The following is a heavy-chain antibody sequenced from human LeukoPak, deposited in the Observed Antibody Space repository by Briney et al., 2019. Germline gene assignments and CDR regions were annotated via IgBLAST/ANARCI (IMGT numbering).Heavy chain of an antibody. V-gene: IGHV4-34*01. CDR3: ARHVCQDYVWGSSRYTFYDY. D-gene: IGHD3-16*02. Sequence: SETLSLTCAVYGGSFSSYYWSWIRQPPGKGLEWVGEINHSGSTNYNPSLNSRGTISVDKSTNQFSLKLSSVPAADTAVYYCARHVCQDYVWGSSRYTFYDYWGQGTLVTVSS. CDR2: INHSGST. CDR1: GGSFSSYY. J-gene: IGHJ4*02.